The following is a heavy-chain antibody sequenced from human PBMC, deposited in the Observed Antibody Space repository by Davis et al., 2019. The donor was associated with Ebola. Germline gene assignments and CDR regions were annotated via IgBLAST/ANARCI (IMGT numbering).Heavy chain of an antibody. J-gene: IGHJ4*02. CDR3: ASSSSWVLHFDY. CDR2: ISSSSSYI. D-gene: IGHD6-13*01. CDR1: GFTFSSYS. Sequence: GESLKISCAASGFTFSSYSMNWVRQAPGKGLEWVSSISSSSSYIYNADSLKGRFTISRDNAKNSLYLQMNSLRAEDTAVYYCASSSSWVLHFDYWGQGSLVTVSS. V-gene: IGHV3-21*01.